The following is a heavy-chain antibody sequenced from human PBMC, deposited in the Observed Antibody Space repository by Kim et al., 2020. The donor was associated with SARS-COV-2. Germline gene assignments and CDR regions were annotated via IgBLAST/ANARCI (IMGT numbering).Heavy chain of an antibody. CDR3: ARYTATVVAFDY. V-gene: IGHV4-59*10. CDR2: T. J-gene: IGHJ4*02. Sequence: TNYTPSPKRRVPMSVATSKKQFSLNLSSVTAADTAVYYCARYTATVVAFDYWGQGIPVTVSS. D-gene: IGHD2-15*01.